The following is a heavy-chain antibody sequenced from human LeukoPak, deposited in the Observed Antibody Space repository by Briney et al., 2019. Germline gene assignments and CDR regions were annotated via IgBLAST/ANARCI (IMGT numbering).Heavy chain of an antibody. CDR2: IYYSGST. CDR1: GAPISPYY. D-gene: IGHD5-18*01. J-gene: IGHJ4*02. Sequence: SETLSLTCTVSGAPISPYYWTWIRQPPGKGLEWIGYIYYSGSTNYNPSVKSRVTISVDTSKNQFSLKLSSVTAADTAVYYCARRYSNGYFDYWGQGSLVTVSS. V-gene: IGHV4-59*01. CDR3: ARRYSNGYFDY.